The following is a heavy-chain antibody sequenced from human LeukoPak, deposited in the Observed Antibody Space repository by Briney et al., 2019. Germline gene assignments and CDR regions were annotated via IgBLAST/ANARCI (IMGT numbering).Heavy chain of an antibody. CDR2: FDPEDGET. Sequence: ASVKVSCKVSGYTLTELSMHWVRQAPGKGLEWMGGFDPEDGETIYAQKFQGRVTMTEDTSTDTAYMELSRLRSDDTAVYYCARDRAAAAGKEILYNWFDPWGQGTLVTVSS. V-gene: IGHV1-24*01. CDR3: ARDRAAAAGKEILYNWFDP. J-gene: IGHJ5*02. CDR1: GYTLTELS. D-gene: IGHD6-13*01.